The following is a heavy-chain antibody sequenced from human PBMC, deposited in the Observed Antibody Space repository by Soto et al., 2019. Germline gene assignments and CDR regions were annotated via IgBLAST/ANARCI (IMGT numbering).Heavy chain of an antibody. Sequence: QVPLVESGGGLVQPGRSLRLSCAAAGFTFSSYCMHWVREAPGKGLEWVAVIWYDGSNKYYADSLKGRFTISRDNSKNTLYLQMNSLRAEDTAVYYCARGAQAALYFDYWGQGTLVTVSS. D-gene: IGHD2-15*01. V-gene: IGHV3-33*01. CDR2: IWYDGSNK. CDR1: GFTFSSYC. J-gene: IGHJ4*02. CDR3: ARGAQAALYFDY.